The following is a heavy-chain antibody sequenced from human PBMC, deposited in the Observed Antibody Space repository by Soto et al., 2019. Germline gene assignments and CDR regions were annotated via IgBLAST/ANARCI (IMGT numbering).Heavy chain of an antibody. CDR2: FDPEDGET. V-gene: IGHV1-24*01. CDR1: GYTLTELS. CDR3: ATDRPITMVRGVIKVYYYMDV. Sequence: ASVKVSCKVSGYTLTELSMHWVRQAPGKGLEWMGGFDPEDGETIYAQKFQGRVTMTEDTSTDTAYMELSSLRSEDTAVYYCATDRPITMVRGVIKVYYYMDVWGKGTTVTVSS. J-gene: IGHJ6*03. D-gene: IGHD3-10*01.